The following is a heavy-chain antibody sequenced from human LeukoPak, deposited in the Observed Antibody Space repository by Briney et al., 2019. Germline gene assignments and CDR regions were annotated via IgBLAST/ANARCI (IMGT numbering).Heavy chain of an antibody. V-gene: IGHV4-31*03. CDR2: TYYSGNT. J-gene: IGHJ5*01. D-gene: IGHD1-26*01. CDR3: ARVVGSTSWFDS. CDR1: CDLINGAPYF. Sequence: PSETLSLTCSVSCDLINGAPYFWRWVRQHPGKGLEWIAYTYYSGNTYYNPSLKSRVALSVDTSKNQFSLNLTYVTAADTAVYFCARVVGSTSWFDSWGQGTLVTVSS.